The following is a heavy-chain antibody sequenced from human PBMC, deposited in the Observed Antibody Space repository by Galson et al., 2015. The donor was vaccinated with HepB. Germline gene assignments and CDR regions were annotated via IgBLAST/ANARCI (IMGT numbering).Heavy chain of an antibody. Sequence: SLRLSCAASGFTFSNAWMSWVRQAPGKGLEWVGRIKSKTDGGTTDYAAPVKGRFTISRDDSKNTLYLQMNSLKTEDTAVYYCTTDKVGPHGDNDYWGQGALVTVSS. V-gene: IGHV3-15*01. CDR1: GFTFSNAW. CDR3: TTDKVGPHGDNDY. D-gene: IGHD4-17*01. J-gene: IGHJ4*02. CDR2: IKSKTDGGTT.